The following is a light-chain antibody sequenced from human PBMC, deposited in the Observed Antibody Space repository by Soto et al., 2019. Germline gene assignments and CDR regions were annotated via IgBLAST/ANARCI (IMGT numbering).Light chain of an antibody. CDR3: CSYAGSSIPYV. J-gene: IGLJ1*01. CDR1: SSDVGSYNL. CDR2: EVS. Sequence: QSALTQPASVSGSPGQSITISCTGTSSDVGSYNLVSWYQQHPGKAPKLMIYEVSKRPSGVSNRFSGSKSGNTASLTISGLQAEDEADYCCCSYAGSSIPYVFGTGTKLTVL. V-gene: IGLV2-23*02.